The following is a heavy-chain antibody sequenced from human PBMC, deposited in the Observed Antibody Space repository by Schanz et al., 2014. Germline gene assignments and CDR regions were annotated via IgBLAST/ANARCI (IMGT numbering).Heavy chain of an antibody. V-gene: IGHV3-74*02. CDR3: ARKMKLGVYGGKGHDSLDI. J-gene: IGHJ3*02. Sequence: EMQLLESGGGLIQPGGSLRLSCAASGFTFSSYWMHWVRQVPGKGLVWVSRIKSDGSSTSYADSVKGRFTISRDNAKNTLYLQMNTRRAEDTAVYYCARKMKLGVYGGKGHDSLDIWGQGTMVTVSS. CDR2: IKSDGSST. D-gene: IGHD4-17*01. CDR1: GFTFSSYW.